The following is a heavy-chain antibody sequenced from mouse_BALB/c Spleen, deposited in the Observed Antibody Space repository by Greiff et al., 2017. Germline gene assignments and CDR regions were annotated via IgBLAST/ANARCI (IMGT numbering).Heavy chain of an antibody. D-gene: IGHD1-1*01. CDR2: IDPENGDT. Sequence: VQLKESGAELVRSGASVKLSCTASGFNIKDYYMHWVKQRPEQGLEWIGWIDPENGDTEYAPKFQGKATMTADTSSNTAYLQLSSLTSEDTAVYYCATGGSSYHWGQGTTLTVSS. CDR3: ATGGSSYH. CDR1: GFNIKDYY. J-gene: IGHJ2*01. V-gene: IGHV14-4*02.